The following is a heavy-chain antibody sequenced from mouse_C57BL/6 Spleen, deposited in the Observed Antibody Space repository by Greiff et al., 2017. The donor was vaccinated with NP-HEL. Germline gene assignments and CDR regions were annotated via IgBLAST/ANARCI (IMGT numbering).Heavy chain of an antibody. V-gene: IGHV1-42*01. CDR2: INPSTGGT. J-gene: IGHJ3*01. CDR1: GYSFTGYY. CDR3: ARGGYYDRFAY. D-gene: IGHD2-4*01. Sequence: EVQLQQSGPELVKPGASVKISCKASGYSFTGYYMNWVKQSPEKSLEWIGEINPSTGGTTYNQKFKAKATLTVDNSSSTAYMQLKSLTSEDSAVYYCARGGYYDRFAYWGQGTLVTVSA.